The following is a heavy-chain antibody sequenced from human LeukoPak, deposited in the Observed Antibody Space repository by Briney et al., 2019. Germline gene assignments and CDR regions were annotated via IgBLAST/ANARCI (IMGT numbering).Heavy chain of an antibody. CDR1: GFSVSSNY. CDR3: VGVETITMVRGASGDV. CDR2: IHSGGRA. Sequence: GGSLRLSCAASGFSVSSNYMAWVRQAPGKGLEWVSVIHSGGRAYYADSVKGRFTTSRDNSKNTLDLQMNSLSVEDTAVYYCVGVETITMVRGASGDVWGKGTTVTVSS. D-gene: IGHD3-10*01. J-gene: IGHJ6*04. V-gene: IGHV3-66*02.